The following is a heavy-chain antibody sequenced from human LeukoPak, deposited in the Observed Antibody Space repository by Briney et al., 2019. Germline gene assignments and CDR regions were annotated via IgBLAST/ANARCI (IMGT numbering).Heavy chain of an antibody. D-gene: IGHD1-26*01. CDR2: IKSDGSVT. CDR3: ARSDGGGGSYYYY. Sequence: PGGSLRLSCAASGFTFRSYWMHWVRQAPGKGLVWVSRIKSDGSVTNYADSVKGRFTISRDNAKNTLYLQMNSLRAEDTAVYYCARSDGGGGSYYYYWGQGTLVTVSS. V-gene: IGHV3-74*01. CDR1: GFTFRSYW. J-gene: IGHJ4*02.